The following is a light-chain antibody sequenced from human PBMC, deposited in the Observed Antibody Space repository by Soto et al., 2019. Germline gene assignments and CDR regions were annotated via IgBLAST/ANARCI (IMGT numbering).Light chain of an antibody. J-gene: IGKJ2*01. Sequence: EIVLTQSPGTLSLSPGERATLSCRASQSVSSSCLAWYQQKPGQAPRLHIYGASSRATGIPDRFSGSGSGTDFTLTISRLEPEAFAVYYCQQYGSSPYTFRQGPKLEIK. CDR2: GAS. V-gene: IGKV3-20*01. CDR1: QSVSSSC. CDR3: QQYGSSPYT.